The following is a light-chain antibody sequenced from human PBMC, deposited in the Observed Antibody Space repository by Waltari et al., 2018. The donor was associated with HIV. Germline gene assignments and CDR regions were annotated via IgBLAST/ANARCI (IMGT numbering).Light chain of an antibody. J-gene: IGKJ2*01. V-gene: IGKV3-15*01. Sequence: EIMMTQSPATLSVSPGDTATLSCRASQSVSTNLAWYQQKPGQAPRLLFYAASTRATGVPARFSGGGSETEFTLTITSLQSEDFAVYYCQQYNNWPPAYTFGQGTKLEIK. CDR3: QQYNNWPPAYT. CDR2: AAS. CDR1: QSVSTN.